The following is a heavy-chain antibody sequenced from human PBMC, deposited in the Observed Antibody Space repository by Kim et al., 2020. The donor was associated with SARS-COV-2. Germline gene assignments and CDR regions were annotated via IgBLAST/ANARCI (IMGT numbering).Heavy chain of an antibody. J-gene: IGHJ6*01. CDR3: AKMVIMDGYNYFYYFAM. CDR1: GCTFDTYA. CDR2: ISGGAVNK. V-gene: IGHV3-23*01. Sequence: GGSLRLSCVASGCTFDTYAMSWVRQAPGKGLEWVSVISGGAVNKFYADSVRGRFTISRDNSKNTLYLQMKSLRDDDTALYYCAKMVIMDGYNYFYYFAM. D-gene: IGHD2-21*01.